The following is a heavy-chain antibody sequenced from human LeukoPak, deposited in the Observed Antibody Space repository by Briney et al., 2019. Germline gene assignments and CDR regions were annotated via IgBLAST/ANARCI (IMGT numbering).Heavy chain of an antibody. J-gene: IGHJ5*02. CDR2: IYYSGST. V-gene: IGHV4-39*01. CDR3: ARNRYYYGSGNYGVPNWFDP. D-gene: IGHD3-10*01. Sequence: NPSETLSLTCTVSGGSISSSSYYWGWIRQPPGKGLEWIGSIYYSGSTYYNPSLKSRVTISVDTSKNQFSLKLSSVTVADTAVYYCARNRYYYGSGNYGVPNWFDPWGQGTLVTVSS. CDR1: GGSISSSSYY.